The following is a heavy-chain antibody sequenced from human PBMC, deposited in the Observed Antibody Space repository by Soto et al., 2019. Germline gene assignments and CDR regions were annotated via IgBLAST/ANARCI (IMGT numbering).Heavy chain of an antibody. CDR3: ARGIQAAQEDY. CDR1: GYTYTSSR. J-gene: IGHJ4*02. Sequence: ASLNAFCKACGYTYTSSRITWARQAPGQGLKWMGWISPYNGKTNYAHKLKGRVTMTTETSTSTAYMELRSLRSDDTAVYYCARGIQAAQEDYWGPGTMVPVSS. V-gene: IGHV1-18*01. CDR2: ISPYNGKT. D-gene: IGHD3-3*02.